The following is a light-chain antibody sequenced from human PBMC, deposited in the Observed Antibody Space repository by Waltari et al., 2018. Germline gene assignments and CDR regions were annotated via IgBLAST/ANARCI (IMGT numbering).Light chain of an antibody. J-gene: IGKJ2*01. CDR1: QSVKVN. CDR2: AAS. CDR3: QQYAEWPFT. V-gene: IGKV3-15*01. Sequence: TVMTPSPATLSLSPGETATLSCRASQSVKVNLAWYQQQFGQTPRLLIYAASSRTTGIPGRFSGSGSGTDFTLTISSLQSEDFAVYYCQQYAEWPFTFGQGTKVDFK.